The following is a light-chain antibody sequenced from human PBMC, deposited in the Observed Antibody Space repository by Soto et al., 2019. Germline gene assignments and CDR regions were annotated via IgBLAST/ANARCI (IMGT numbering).Light chain of an antibody. CDR2: SND. V-gene: IGLV1-47*02. CDR1: NANIGNNF. CDR3: VAWDDGLSGLV. J-gene: IGLJ1*01. Sequence: QSVLTQPPSASGTPGQRVTISCSGRNANIGNNFVCWYQQLPGTAPKLLINSNDQRPSGVPDRFSGSKSGTSASLAISGLRSEDEADYYCVAWDDGLSGLVFGTGTKVTVL.